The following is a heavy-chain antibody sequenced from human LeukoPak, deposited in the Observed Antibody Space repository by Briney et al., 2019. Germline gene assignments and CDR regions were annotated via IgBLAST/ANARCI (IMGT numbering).Heavy chain of an antibody. D-gene: IGHD6-6*01. V-gene: IGHV3-48*03. CDR3: TRDPRHFDS. CDR1: GFTFISFE. Sequence: GGSLRLSCAASGFTFISFEMNWIRQAPGKGLEWVSYISSSSSTIYYADSVKGRFTISRDNAKNSLYLQMSSLRVEDTAVYYCTRDPRHFDSCGQGTLVTVSS. J-gene: IGHJ5*01. CDR2: ISSSSSTI.